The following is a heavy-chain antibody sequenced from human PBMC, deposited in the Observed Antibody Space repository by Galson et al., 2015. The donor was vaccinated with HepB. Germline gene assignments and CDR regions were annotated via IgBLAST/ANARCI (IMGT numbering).Heavy chain of an antibody. CDR1: GVVFSSDW. J-gene: IGHJ3*01. V-gene: IGHV3-7*03. Sequence: SLRLSCAASGVVFSSDWMTWVRQIPGKGLEWVANINQDGSLRQYVDSVKGRFTVSRDNAKNSWYLEMTSLRVEDTAVYYCAKDSASRIGDYWGQGTMVTVSS. CDR3: AKDSASRIGDY. CDR2: INQDGSLR. D-gene: IGHD4-17*01.